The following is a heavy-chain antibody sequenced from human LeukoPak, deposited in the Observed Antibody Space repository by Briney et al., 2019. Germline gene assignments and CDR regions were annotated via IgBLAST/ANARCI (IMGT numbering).Heavy chain of an antibody. V-gene: IGHV3-21*01. CDR3: ARDRSGSYLFDY. CDR2: ISSSSSYR. D-gene: IGHD3-10*01. J-gene: IGHJ4*02. CDR1: GFTLSSYE. Sequence: GGSLRLSCIVSGFTLSSYEMTWFRQAPGKGLEWVSSISSSSSYRYYADSVKGRFTISRDNAKNSLYLQMNSLRAEDTAVYYCARDRSGSYLFDYWGQGTLVTVSS.